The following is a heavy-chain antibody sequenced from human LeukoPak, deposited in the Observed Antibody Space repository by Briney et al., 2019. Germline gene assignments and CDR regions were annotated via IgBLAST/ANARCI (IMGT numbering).Heavy chain of an antibody. V-gene: IGHV3-74*01. Sequence: GGSLRLSCADSGFTFNYFWMHWVRQVPGKGPVWVSGINHDGTATYYADSVKGRFTISRDNAKNTVYLQMNGLRAEDTSVYFCATVSEYWGQGTLVTVSS. J-gene: IGHJ4*02. CDR3: ATVSEY. CDR2: INHDGTAT. CDR1: GFTFNYFW.